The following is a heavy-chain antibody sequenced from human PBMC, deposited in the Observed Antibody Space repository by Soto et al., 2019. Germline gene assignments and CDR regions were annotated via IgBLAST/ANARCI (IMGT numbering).Heavy chain of an antibody. Sequence: ASVKVSCKASGYTFTSYYMHWVRQAPGQGLEWMGIISPSGGSTSHAQKFQGRVTMTRDTSTSTVYTELSSLRSEDTAVYYCARASTIFGVVNRSRYYYYYGMDVWGQGTTVTVSS. V-gene: IGHV1-46*01. D-gene: IGHD3-3*01. CDR1: GYTFTSYY. J-gene: IGHJ6*02. CDR3: ARASTIFGVVNRSRYYYYYGMDV. CDR2: ISPSGGST.